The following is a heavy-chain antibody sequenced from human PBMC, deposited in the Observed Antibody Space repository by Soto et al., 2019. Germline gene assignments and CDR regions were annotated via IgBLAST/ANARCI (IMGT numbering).Heavy chain of an antibody. CDR1: GFTFSSYA. CDR3: AKDLLGSWGPGPNDAFDI. V-gene: IGHV3-23*01. J-gene: IGHJ3*02. CDR2: ISGSGGST. D-gene: IGHD2-15*01. Sequence: GGSLRLSCAASGFTFSSYAMSWVRQAPGKGLEWVSAISGSGGSTYYADSVKGRFTISRDNSKNTLYLQMNSLRAEDTAVYYCAKDLLGSWGPGPNDAFDIWGQGTMVTVSS.